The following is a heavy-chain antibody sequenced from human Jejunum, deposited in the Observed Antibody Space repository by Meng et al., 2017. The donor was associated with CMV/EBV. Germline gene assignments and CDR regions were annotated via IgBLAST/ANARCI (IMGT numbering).Heavy chain of an antibody. J-gene: IGHJ6*02. CDR2: IKQDGSET. CDR3: VRDRFSGYCTGSSCPGVYYGMDV. D-gene: IGHD2-15*01. Sequence: RWVRQAPGKGLEWVANIKQDGSETYYVDSVKGRFTVSRDNAKNSVYLQMNSLRAEDTAVYYCVRDRFSGYCTGSSCPGVYYGMDVWGQGTTVTVSS. V-gene: IGHV3-7*01.